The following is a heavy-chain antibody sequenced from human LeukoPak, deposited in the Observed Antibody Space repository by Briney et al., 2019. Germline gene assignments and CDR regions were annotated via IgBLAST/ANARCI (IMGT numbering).Heavy chain of an antibody. CDR1: GGSFSGYY. J-gene: IGHJ3*02. CDR2: IHHSGST. D-gene: IGHD1-26*01. CDR3: VQVGASTNDAFDI. V-gene: IGHV4-34*01. Sequence: SETLSLTCAVYGGSFSGYYWTWIRQPPGKGLEWIGEIHHSGSTKYNPSLKSRVTISVDTSKNQFSLKLSSVTAEDTAVYYCVQVGASTNDAFDIWGQGTMVTVSS.